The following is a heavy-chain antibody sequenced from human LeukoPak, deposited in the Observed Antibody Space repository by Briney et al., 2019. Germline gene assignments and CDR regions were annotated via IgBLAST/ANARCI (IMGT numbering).Heavy chain of an antibody. Sequence: GGSLSLSCAASGFTFSSSSMNWVRQAPGKGLEWVSSISSSSTCIFYADSVKGRFTISRDNVKNMVYLDMNGLRGDDTAVYYCARSGIGRGFDIWGRGATVTVSS. CDR2: ISSSSTCI. CDR3: ARSGIGRGFDI. J-gene: IGHJ3*02. CDR1: GFTFSSSS. V-gene: IGHV3-21*03. D-gene: IGHD2/OR15-2a*01.